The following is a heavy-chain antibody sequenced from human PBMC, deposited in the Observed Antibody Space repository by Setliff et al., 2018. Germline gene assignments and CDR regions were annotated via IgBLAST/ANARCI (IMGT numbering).Heavy chain of an antibody. V-gene: IGHV3-23*01. CDR2: ISGSGGST. CDR1: GFTFSSYA. Sequence: GGSLRLSCAASGFTFSSYAMSWVRQAPGKGLEWVSAISGSGGSTYYADSVKGRFTISRDNSKNTLYLQMNSLRAEDTAVYYCAKDFRGLTIGALLRHFDCWGQGTLVTVSS. D-gene: IGHD3-10*01. CDR3: AKDFRGLTIGALLRHFDC. J-gene: IGHJ4*02.